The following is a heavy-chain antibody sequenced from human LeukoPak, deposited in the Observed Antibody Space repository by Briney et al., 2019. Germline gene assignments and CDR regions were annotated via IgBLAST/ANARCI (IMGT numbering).Heavy chain of an antibody. Sequence: GASVKVSCKASGYTFTSYGISWVRQAPGQGLEWMGWISAYNGNTNYAQKLQGRVTMTTDTSTSTAYMELRSLRSDDTAVYYCARGAYYYGSGSHLCYFDYWGQGTLVTVSS. CDR2: ISAYNGNT. V-gene: IGHV1-18*01. CDR1: GYTFTSYG. D-gene: IGHD3-10*01. J-gene: IGHJ4*02. CDR3: ARGAYYYGSGSHLCYFDY.